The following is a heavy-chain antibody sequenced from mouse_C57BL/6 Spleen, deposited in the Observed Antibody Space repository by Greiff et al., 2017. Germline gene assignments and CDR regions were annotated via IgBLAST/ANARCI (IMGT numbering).Heavy chain of an antibody. CDR3: ARYKSGLRPHFDY. Sequence: EVKLMESGPGLAKPSQTLSLTCSVTGYSITSDYWNLIRKFPGNKLEYMGYISYSGSTYYNPSLKSRISITRDTSKNQYYLQLNSVTTEDTATYYCARYKSGLRPHFDYWGQGTTLTVSS. J-gene: IGHJ2*01. D-gene: IGHD2-2*01. CDR2: ISYSGST. CDR1: GYSITSDY. V-gene: IGHV3-8*01.